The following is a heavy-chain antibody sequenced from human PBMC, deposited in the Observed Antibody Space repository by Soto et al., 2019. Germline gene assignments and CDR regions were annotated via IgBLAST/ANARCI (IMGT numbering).Heavy chain of an antibody. Sequence: ASVKVSCKASGYTFTSYDINWVRQATGQGLEWMGWMNPNSGNTGYAQKFQGRVTMTTNTSISTAYMELRSLRSDDTAVYYCARWLVRPRDYYYGMDVWGQGTTVTVSS. CDR2: MNPNSGNT. CDR1: GYTFTSYD. V-gene: IGHV1-8*01. J-gene: IGHJ6*02. D-gene: IGHD6-19*01. CDR3: ARWLVRPRDYYYGMDV.